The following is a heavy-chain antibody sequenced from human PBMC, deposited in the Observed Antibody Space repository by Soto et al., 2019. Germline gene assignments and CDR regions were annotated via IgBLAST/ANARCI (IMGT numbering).Heavy chain of an antibody. CDR2: INGGRS. J-gene: IGHJ5*02. Sequence: EVQLLESGGGLVQPGGSLRLSCEASGITFSRYDMSWVRQAPGKGLEWVSAINGGRSFYGDSVEGRFTVSRDNSKNTLYLQMNSLRVEDTAIYYCATHHWDLWGQGTLVTVSP. CDR1: GITFSRYD. CDR3: ATHHWDL. D-gene: IGHD1-1*01. V-gene: IGHV3-23*01.